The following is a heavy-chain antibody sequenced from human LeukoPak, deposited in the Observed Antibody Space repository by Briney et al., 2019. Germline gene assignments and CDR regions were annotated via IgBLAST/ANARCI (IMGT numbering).Heavy chain of an antibody. V-gene: IGHV3-23*01. CDR2: LSGSGGST. J-gene: IGHJ4*02. CDR3: AKDPRTGYSFAY. Sequence: PGGSLRLSCVFSGFTFSSYAMSWVRQPPGKGLERVSSLSGSGGSTYYADSVKGRFTISRDNSKNTLYLQMNSLRVEDTAVYYCAKDPRTGYSFAYWGQGTLVTVSS. CDR1: GFTFSSYA. D-gene: IGHD5-18*01.